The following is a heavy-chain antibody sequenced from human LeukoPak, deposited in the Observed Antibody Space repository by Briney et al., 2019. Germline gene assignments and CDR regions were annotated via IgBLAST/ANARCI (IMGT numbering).Heavy chain of an antibody. CDR1: GFTFSSYD. D-gene: IGHD3-3*01. V-gene: IGHV3-13*01. J-gene: IGHJ4*02. Sequence: GGSLRLSCAASGFTFSSYDMHWVRQATGKGLEWASAIGTAGDTYYPGSVKGRFTISRENAKNSLYLQMNSLRAGDTAVYYCARGTTYYDFWSGYNTTTSFDCWGQGTLVTVSS. CDR3: ARGTTYYDFWSGYNTTTSFDC. CDR2: IGTAGDT.